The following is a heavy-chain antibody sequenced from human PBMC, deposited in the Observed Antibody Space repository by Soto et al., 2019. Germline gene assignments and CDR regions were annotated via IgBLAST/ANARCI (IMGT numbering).Heavy chain of an antibody. CDR1: GGSISSSSYY. Sequence: QLQLQESGPGLVKPSETLSLTCTVSGGSISSSSYYWGWIRQPPGKGLEWIGSIYYSGSTYYNPSLKGRVTISVDTSKNQFSLKLSSVTAADTAVYYCASLRSAKGWPGYFDYWGQGTLVTVSS. CDR2: IYYSGST. J-gene: IGHJ4*02. V-gene: IGHV4-39*01. CDR3: ASLRSAKGWPGYFDY.